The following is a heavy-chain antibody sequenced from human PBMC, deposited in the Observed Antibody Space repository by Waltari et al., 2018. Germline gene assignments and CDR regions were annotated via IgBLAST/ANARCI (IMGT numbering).Heavy chain of an antibody. CDR2: INHSGRT. J-gene: IGHJ2*01. CDR1: GGSFSGYY. V-gene: IGHV4-34*01. CDR3: ARGPHSTHWYFDL. Sequence: QVQLQQWGAGLLKPSETLSLTCAVYGGSFSGYYWSWIRQPPGKGLEWIGEINHSGRTNYNPSLKSRVTISVDTSKNQFSLKLSSVTAADTAVYYCARGPHSTHWYFDLWGRGTLVTVSS.